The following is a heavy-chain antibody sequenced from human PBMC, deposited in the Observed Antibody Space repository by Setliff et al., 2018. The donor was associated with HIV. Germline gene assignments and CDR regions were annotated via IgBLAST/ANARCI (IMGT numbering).Heavy chain of an antibody. CDR2: IYYSGSS. V-gene: IGHV4-31*03. CDR3: ARVLNPSDAFDI. Sequence: PSETLSLTCSVSGGSISSGYCYWSWTRQHPGKGLEWIGYIYYSGSSYYNPSLKSRVTISVDTSKNQFSVKLSSVTAADTAVYYCARVLNPSDAFDIWGQGTMVTVSS. CDR1: GGSISSGYCY. J-gene: IGHJ3*02.